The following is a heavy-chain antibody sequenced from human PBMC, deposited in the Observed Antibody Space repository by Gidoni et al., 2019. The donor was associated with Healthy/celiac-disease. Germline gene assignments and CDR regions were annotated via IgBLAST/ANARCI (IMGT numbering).Heavy chain of an antibody. CDR3: TRDYMEGSYGDYADDAFDI. Sequence: RLSCTASGFTFGDYAMSWFRQAPGKGLEWVGFIRSKAYGGTTEDAASVKGRFTISRDDSKSIAYLQMNSLKTEDTAVYYCTRDYMEGSYGDYADDAFDIWGQGTMVTVSS. J-gene: IGHJ3*02. CDR2: IRSKAYGGTT. V-gene: IGHV3-49*03. CDR1: GFTFGDYA. D-gene: IGHD4-17*01.